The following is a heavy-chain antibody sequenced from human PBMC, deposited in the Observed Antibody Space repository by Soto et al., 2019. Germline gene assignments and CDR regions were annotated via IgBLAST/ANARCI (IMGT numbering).Heavy chain of an antibody. V-gene: IGHV1-8*01. CDR3: ARGPRESGEWLLCDY. J-gene: IGHJ4*02. Sequence: QVQLVQSGADVKKPGASVTVSCKASGYTFTTYEINWVRQATGQGLEWMGRMNPNDGNTGYAQKFQGIVTLPRNTSGTTAYMELSGLRSDDTPVYYRARGPRESGEWLLCDYLVQGALVTVSS. CDR2: MNPNDGNT. CDR1: GYTFTTYE. D-gene: IGHD3-3*01.